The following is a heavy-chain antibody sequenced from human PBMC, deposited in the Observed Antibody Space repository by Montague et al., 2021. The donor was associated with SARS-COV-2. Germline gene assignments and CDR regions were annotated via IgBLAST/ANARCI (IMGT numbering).Heavy chain of an antibody. Sequence: CAISGDSVSRTAAASNWIRQSPSRGLEWLGRTYYRSEWHTDYAVSVEGRLAIDADTSKNQFSLQLHSVTPEDSAVYYCASGWTLFDWGQGTLVTVSS. D-gene: IGHD6-19*01. V-gene: IGHV6-1*01. CDR3: ASGWTLFD. CDR2: TYYRSEWHT. J-gene: IGHJ4*02. CDR1: GDSVSRTAAA.